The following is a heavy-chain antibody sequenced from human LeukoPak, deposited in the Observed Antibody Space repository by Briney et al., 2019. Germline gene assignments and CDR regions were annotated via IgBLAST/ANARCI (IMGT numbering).Heavy chain of an antibody. D-gene: IGHD2-15*01. CDR2: INHSGST. V-gene: IGHV4-34*01. CDR1: GGSFSGYY. Sequence: PSETLSLTCAVYGGSFSGYYWSWIRQPPGKGLEWIGEINHSGSTNYNPSLKSRVTISVDTSKNHFSLKLSSVTAADTALYYCARGHHSYCSGGSCYAGNWFDPWGQGTLVTVSS. J-gene: IGHJ5*02. CDR3: ARGHHSYCSGGSCYAGNWFDP.